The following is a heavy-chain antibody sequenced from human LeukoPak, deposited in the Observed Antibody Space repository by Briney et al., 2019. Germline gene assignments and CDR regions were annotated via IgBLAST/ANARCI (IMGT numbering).Heavy chain of an antibody. J-gene: IGHJ3*02. D-gene: IGHD4-17*01. CDR3: ARDSDYGNDAFDI. CDR1: GGTFSSYA. V-gene: IGHV1-69*06. CDR2: IIPIFGTA. Sequence: ASVKVSCKASGGTFSSYAISWVRQAPGQGLEWMGGIIPIFGTANYAQKFQGRVTITADKSTSTAYMELSSLRSEDTAVYYCARDSDYGNDAFDIWGQGTMVTVSS.